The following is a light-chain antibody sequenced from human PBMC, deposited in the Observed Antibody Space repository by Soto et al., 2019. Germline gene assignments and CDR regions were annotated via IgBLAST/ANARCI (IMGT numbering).Light chain of an antibody. CDR1: QSIERW. CDR2: DVS. Sequence: DIQMTQSPSTLSSSVGDIFTITCRASQSIERWQAWYQQKPGKAPKLLLYDVSTLERGVPSRFSGSGSATEFTLTISDLQPDDFATYYCQQYQSDTWTFGQGTKVDIK. V-gene: IGKV1-5*01. CDR3: QQYQSDTWT. J-gene: IGKJ1*01.